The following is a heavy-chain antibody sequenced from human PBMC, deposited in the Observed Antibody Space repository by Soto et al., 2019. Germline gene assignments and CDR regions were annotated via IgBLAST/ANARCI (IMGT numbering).Heavy chain of an antibody. CDR3: ARDHIYSTRPTKHFYYYYYGMDV. J-gene: IGHJ6*02. CDR2: INPNSGGT. CDR1: GYTFTGYY. D-gene: IGHD6-13*01. V-gene: IGHV1-2*04. Sequence: ASVKVSCKASGYTFTGYYMHWVRQAPGQGLEWMGWINPNSGGTNYAQKFQGWVTMTRDTSISTAYMELSRLRSDDTAVYYCARDHIYSTRPTKHFYYYYYGMDVWGQGTTVTVSS.